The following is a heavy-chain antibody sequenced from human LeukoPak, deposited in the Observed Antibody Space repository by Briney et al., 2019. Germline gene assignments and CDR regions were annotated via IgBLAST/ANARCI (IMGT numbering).Heavy chain of an antibody. CDR2: ISSNGDNT. D-gene: IGHD6-6*01. Sequence: GGSLRLSCSVSGFTFSTYVMHWVRQARGKGLEYVSAISSNGDNTYYADSLKGRFTIYRDNSKNTLYLQMSSLRADDTAVYYCVRGTGYWGQGTMVTVSS. J-gene: IGHJ4*02. CDR3: VRGTGY. CDR1: GFTFSTYV. V-gene: IGHV3-64D*06.